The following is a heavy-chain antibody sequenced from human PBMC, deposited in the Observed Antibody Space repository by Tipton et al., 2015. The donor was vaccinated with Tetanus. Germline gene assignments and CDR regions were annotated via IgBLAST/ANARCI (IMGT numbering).Heavy chain of an antibody. CDR1: GGSFKSYA. Sequence: QLVQSGPEVKKPGSSVRVSCKTSGGSFKSYAISWVRQAPGQGLEWMGGIFPQFGTSNYAPKFQGRVSFSSDRSMSTAYMEVSSLRSADTAMYYCATREDTALVIAESDAPDIWGQGTMVTVSS. CDR3: ATREDTALVIAESDAPDI. CDR2: IFPQFGTS. J-gene: IGHJ3*02. D-gene: IGHD5-18*01. V-gene: IGHV1-69*06.